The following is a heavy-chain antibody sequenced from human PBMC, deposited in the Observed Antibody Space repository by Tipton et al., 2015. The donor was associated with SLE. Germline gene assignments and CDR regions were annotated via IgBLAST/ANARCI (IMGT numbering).Heavy chain of an antibody. CDR1: GGSISSYY. CDR2: IYYSGST. V-gene: IGHV4-59*01. J-gene: IGHJ4*02. Sequence: TLSLTCTVSGGSISSYYWSWIRQPPGKGLEWIGYIYYSGSTNYNPSLKRRVTISVDTSKNQFSLKLSSVTAADTAVYYCARDRLGIGIDYWGQGTLVTVSS. D-gene: IGHD7-27*01. CDR3: ARDRLGIGIDY.